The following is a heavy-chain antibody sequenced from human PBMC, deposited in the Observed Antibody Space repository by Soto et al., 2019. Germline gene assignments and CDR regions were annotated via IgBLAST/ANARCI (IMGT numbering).Heavy chain of an antibody. CDR2: TRSNGEHT. D-gene: IGHD3-22*01. J-gene: IGHJ6*02. CDR3: ARDRLYDSNTYYHTYGMDV. CDR1: GVMFSSFA. Sequence: GGSLRLSCAGSGVMFSSFAMTWVRQAPGKGLEWVSTTRSNGEHTYYADSVKGRFTVSRDNSKNTLYLQMNSLRAEDTAVYYCARDRLYDSNTYYHTYGMDVRGQAPKLTLSS. V-gene: IGHV3-23*01.